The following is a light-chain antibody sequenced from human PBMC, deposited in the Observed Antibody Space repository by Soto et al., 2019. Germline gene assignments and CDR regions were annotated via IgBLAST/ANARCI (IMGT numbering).Light chain of an antibody. Sequence: QSALTQPRSVSGSPGQSVTISCTGTSSDVGGYNYVSWYQQHPGKDPKLMIYDVSKRPSGVPDRFSGSKSGNTASLTISGLQAEDEADYYFCSYAGSYTRVFGGGTQLTVL. CDR1: SSDVGGYNY. CDR3: CSYAGSYTRV. CDR2: DVS. V-gene: IGLV2-11*01. J-gene: IGLJ3*02.